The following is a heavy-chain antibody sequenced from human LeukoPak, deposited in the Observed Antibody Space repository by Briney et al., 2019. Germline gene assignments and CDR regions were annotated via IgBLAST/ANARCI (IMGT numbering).Heavy chain of an antibody. CDR3: AKGPCRRGELLGF. CDR1: AFTFSSYA. Sequence: GRSLTPSCAPSAFTFSSYAMGWVSPPPGKWMGWVSASSGSGGSTYYADAVKSRFTISIDNSKNTLYLQMNSLRADDTAVYYCAKGPCRRGELLGFWGQGALVTVSS. J-gene: IGHJ4*02. D-gene: IGHD1-26*01. CDR2: SSGSGGST. V-gene: IGHV3-23*01.